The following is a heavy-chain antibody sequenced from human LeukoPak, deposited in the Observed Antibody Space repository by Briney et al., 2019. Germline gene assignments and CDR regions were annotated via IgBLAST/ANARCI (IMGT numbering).Heavy chain of an antibody. J-gene: IGHJ4*02. V-gene: IGHV3-23*01. Sequence: PGGSLRLSCAASGFTFSSYAMSWVRQAPGKGLEWVSGISTGGDSTYYADSVKGRFIISRDNSKNTLYLQMNSLGAEDTAVYYRAKDPSGLDYLDYWGQGTLVTVSA. CDR1: GFTFSSYA. CDR2: ISTGGDST. CDR3: AKDPSGLDYLDY.